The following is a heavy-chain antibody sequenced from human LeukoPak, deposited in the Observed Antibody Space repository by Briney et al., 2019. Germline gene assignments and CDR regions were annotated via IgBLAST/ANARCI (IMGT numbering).Heavy chain of an antibody. D-gene: IGHD3-22*01. CDR1: GGTFSSYA. CDR3: ARDTGYYDSSGPIATYYFDY. V-gene: IGHV1-69*04. J-gene: IGHJ4*02. CDR2: IIPILGIA. Sequence: SVKVSCKASGGTFSSYAISWVRQAPGQGLEWMGRIIPILGIANYAQKLQGRVTMTTDTSTSTAYMELRSLRSDNTAVYYCARDTGYYDSSGPIATYYFDYWGQGTLVTVSS.